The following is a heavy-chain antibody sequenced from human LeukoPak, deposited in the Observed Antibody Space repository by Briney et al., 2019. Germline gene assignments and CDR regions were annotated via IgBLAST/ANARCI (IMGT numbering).Heavy chain of an antibody. CDR1: GFSFSSDG. CDR2: ISGSGDST. J-gene: IGHJ4*02. D-gene: IGHD2-15*01. CDR3: AKAPVTTCRGAFCYPFDY. Sequence: GGSLRLSCAASGFSFSSDGMSWVRQAPGKGLEWVSSISGSGDSTFYADSVKGRFSISRDNSKNTLYLQVNGLRTEDTAVYYCAKAPVTTCRGAFCYPFDYWGLGTLVTVSS. V-gene: IGHV3-23*01.